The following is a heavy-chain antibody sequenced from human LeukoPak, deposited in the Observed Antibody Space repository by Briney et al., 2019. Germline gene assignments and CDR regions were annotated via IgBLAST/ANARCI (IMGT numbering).Heavy chain of an antibody. CDR3: ATLTGGDDAFDI. CDR2: IFYTGST. V-gene: IGHV4-59*01. Sequence: PSETLSLTCTVSGGSISSYYWSWIRQPPGQGLEWIGYIFYTGSTNYNPSLKSRVTISVLTSKNRFSLKLSSVTAADTAVYYCATLTGGDDAFDIWGQGTMVTVSS. J-gene: IGHJ3*02. CDR1: GGSISSYY. D-gene: IGHD4-23*01.